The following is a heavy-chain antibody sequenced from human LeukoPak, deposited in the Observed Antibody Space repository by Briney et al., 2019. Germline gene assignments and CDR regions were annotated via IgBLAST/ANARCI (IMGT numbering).Heavy chain of an antibody. CDR3: ARGGVVVPIDY. D-gene: IGHD3-22*01. V-gene: IGHV4-39*07. Sequence: SETLSLTCTVSGGSLSSSSYYWGWIRQPPGKGLEWLGSIYYSGSTYYNPSLKSRVTISVDTSKNQFSLKLSSVTAADTAVYYCARGGVVVPIDYWGQGTLVTVSS. CDR1: GGSLSSSSYY. J-gene: IGHJ4*02. CDR2: IYYSGST.